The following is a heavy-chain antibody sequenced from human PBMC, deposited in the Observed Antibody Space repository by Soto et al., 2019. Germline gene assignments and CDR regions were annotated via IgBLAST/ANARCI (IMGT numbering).Heavy chain of an antibody. J-gene: IGHJ5*02. D-gene: IGHD4-17*01. Sequence: QLQLQESGPGLVKPSETLSLTCSVSGGSITSSGYYWGWIRQPPGQGLEWIGSAFYGGNTYHNPYHKSRVITSGDTSKNQFSLKLSSVTAADTAVYYCARHYGAFDPWGQGTLVTVSS. CDR3: ARHYGAFDP. V-gene: IGHV4-39*01. CDR1: GGSITSSGYY. CDR2: AFYGGNT.